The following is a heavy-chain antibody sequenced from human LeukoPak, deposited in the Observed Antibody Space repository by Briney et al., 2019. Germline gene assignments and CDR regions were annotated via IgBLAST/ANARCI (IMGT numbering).Heavy chain of an antibody. CDR2: INTDGSST. Sequence: PGGSLRLSCAVSGFTFSSYWMHWVRPAPGKGLVWVSLINTDGSSTSYADSVKGRFTSSRDNAKSMLYLEMNSLRAEDTAVYYCARLPGAGEVDYWGQGTLVTVSS. D-gene: IGHD3-10*01. CDR3: ARLPGAGEVDY. J-gene: IGHJ4*02. CDR1: GFTFSSYW. V-gene: IGHV3-74*01.